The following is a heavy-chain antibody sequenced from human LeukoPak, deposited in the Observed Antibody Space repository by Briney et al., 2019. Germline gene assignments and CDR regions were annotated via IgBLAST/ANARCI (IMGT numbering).Heavy chain of an antibody. J-gene: IGHJ4*02. CDR3: ARGRGIQLWLDY. D-gene: IGHD5-18*01. V-gene: IGHV1-69*05. Sequence: SVKVSCKASGGTFSSYAISWVRQAPGQGLEWMGRIIPIFGTANYAQKFQGRVTITTDESTSTAYMELSSLRSEGTAVYYCARGRGIQLWLDYWGQGTLVTVSS. CDR1: GGTFSSYA. CDR2: IIPIFGTA.